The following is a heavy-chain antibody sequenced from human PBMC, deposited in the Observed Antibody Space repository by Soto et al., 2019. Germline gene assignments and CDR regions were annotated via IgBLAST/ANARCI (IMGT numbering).Heavy chain of an antibody. CDR1: GFTFSDYY. CDR3: ARRWGANNWFDP. D-gene: IGHD1-26*01. J-gene: IGHJ5*02. CDR2: ISSSTSYT. Sequence: KPVGSLRLSCTASGFTFSDYYMSWIRQAPGKGLEWISYISSSTSYTNYADSVKGRFTISRDNAKNSLYLQMNSLRAEDTAVYYCARRWGANNWFDPWGQGTLVTVSS. V-gene: IGHV3-11*06.